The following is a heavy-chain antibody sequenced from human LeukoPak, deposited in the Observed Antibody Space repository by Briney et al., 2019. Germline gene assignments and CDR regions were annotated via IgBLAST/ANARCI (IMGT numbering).Heavy chain of an antibody. D-gene: IGHD2-2*02. CDR3: ARDLGLYCSSTSCYRYNWFDP. Sequence: SQTLSLTCTVSGGSISSGSYYWSWIRQPAGKGLEWIGRIYTSGSTNYNPSLKSRVTISVDTSKNQFSLKLGSVTAADTAVYYCARDLGLYCSSTSCYRYNWFDPWGQGTLVTVSS. CDR2: IYTSGST. CDR1: GGSISSGSYY. V-gene: IGHV4-61*02. J-gene: IGHJ5*02.